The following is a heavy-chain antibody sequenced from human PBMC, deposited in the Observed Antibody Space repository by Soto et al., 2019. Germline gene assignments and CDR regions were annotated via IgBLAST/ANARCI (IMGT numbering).Heavy chain of an antibody. D-gene: IGHD3-3*01. Sequence: LSLPWAVDYGSFGGYYWRWIRQPPGKGLEWTGEINHTRSTKYNQSLKSRVTISEDTSKNQSALKLNLVTAADTAVYFCARGAKTSLITITDFDFWGQG. V-gene: IGHV4-34*01. J-gene: IGHJ3*01. CDR2: INHTRST. CDR1: YGSFGGYY. CDR3: ARGAKTSLITITDFDF.